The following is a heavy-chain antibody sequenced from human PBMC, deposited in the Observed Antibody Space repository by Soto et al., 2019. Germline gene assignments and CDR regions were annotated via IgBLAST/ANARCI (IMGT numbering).Heavy chain of an antibody. CDR1: GGSISSYY. D-gene: IGHD2-15*01. CDR2: IYYSGST. J-gene: IGHJ5*02. V-gene: IGHV4-59*01. CDR3: ARGYCSGGSCLDP. Sequence: SETLSLTCTVSGGSISSYYGSWIRQPPGKGLEWIGYIYYSGSTNYNPSLKSRVTISVDTSKNQFSLKLSSVTAADTAVYYCARGYCSGGSCLDPWGQGTLVTVSS.